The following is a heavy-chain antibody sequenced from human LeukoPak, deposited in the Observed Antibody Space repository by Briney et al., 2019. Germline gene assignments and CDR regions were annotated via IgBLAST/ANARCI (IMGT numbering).Heavy chain of an antibody. CDR2: IYTSGSN. CDR3: ARDNEVAARSFDY. Sequence: PSETLSLTCTVSGGSISSYYWSWVRQPDGKGLEWIGRIYTSGSNNYNPSLKSRVTMSVDTSKNQFSLKLSSVTAADTAMYYCARDNEVAARSFDYWGQGTLVTVSS. D-gene: IGHD6-6*01. V-gene: IGHV4-4*07. CDR1: GGSISSYY. J-gene: IGHJ4*02.